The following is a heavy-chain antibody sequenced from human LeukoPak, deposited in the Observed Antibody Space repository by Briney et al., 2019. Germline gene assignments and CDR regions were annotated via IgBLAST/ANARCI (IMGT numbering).Heavy chain of an antibody. CDR1: GFSFSDYY. Sequence: GGSLRLSCAASGFSFSDYYMSWIRQAPGKGLEWVSYISSSSSYTNYADSVKGQFTISRDNAKNSLYLQMNSLRAEDTAVYYCARDWDYYGSGNAGGMDVWGQGTPVTVSS. J-gene: IGHJ6*02. CDR3: ARDWDYYGSGNAGGMDV. CDR2: ISSSSSYT. V-gene: IGHV3-11*05. D-gene: IGHD3-10*01.